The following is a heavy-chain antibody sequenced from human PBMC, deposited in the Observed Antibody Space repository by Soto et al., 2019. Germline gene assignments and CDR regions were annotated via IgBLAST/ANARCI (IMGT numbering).Heavy chain of an antibody. CDR3: WRLYCSSSSCYSVGAFDI. CDR2: IWFDGSDK. CDR1: GFTFSSYG. J-gene: IGHJ3*02. Sequence: QVQLEESGGGVVQPGRSLRLSCAASGFTFSSYGMHWVRQAPGKGLEWVALIWFDGSDKYYVDSVKGRFTISRDNSKNTVHLQMNSLLVEDAAVYYCWRLYCSSSSCYSVGAFDIRGQGTVVTVSS. D-gene: IGHD2-2*01. V-gene: IGHV3-33*01.